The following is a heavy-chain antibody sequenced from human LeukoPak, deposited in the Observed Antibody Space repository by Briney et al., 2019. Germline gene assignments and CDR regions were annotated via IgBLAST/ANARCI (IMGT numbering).Heavy chain of an antibody. Sequence: GGSLRLSCAASGFTFSSYEMNWVRQAPGKGLEWVSYISSSGSTIYYADSVKGRFPISRDNAKNSLYLQMNSLRAEDTAVYYCARDGSVEMAVDYWGQGTLVTVSS. V-gene: IGHV3-48*03. CDR2: ISSSGSTI. CDR3: ARDGSVEMAVDY. J-gene: IGHJ4*02. CDR1: GFTFSSYE. D-gene: IGHD5-24*01.